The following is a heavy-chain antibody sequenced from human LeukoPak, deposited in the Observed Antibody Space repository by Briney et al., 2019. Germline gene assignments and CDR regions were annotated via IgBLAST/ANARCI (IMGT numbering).Heavy chain of an antibody. Sequence: QSGGSLRLSCAASGFTFTSYAISWVRQAPGKGLEWVSVISGSDNSTYYADSVKGRFTISRDNSKNTVCLQMNSLRAEDTAVYYCAKGKYYFEYWDQGTLVTVSS. CDR2: ISGSDNST. J-gene: IGHJ4*02. V-gene: IGHV3-23*01. CDR1: GFTFTSYA. CDR3: AKGKYYFEY.